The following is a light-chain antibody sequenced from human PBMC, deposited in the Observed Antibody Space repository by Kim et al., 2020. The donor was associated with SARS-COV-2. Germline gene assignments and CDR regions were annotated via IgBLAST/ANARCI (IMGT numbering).Light chain of an antibody. V-gene: IGKV3-20*01. CDR1: QSVSSSY. J-gene: IGKJ4*01. CDR2: GAS. CDR3: QQYGSSPPRLT. Sequence: PGERATRSCRASQSVSSSYLAWYQQKPGQAPRLLIYGASSRATGIPDRFSGSGSGTDFTLTISRLEPEDFAVYYCQQYGSSPPRLTFGGGTKVEIK.